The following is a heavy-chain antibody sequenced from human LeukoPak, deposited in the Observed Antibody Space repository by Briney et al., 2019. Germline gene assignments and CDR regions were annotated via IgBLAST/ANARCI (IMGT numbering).Heavy chain of an antibody. J-gene: IGHJ6*03. V-gene: IGHV4-34*01. D-gene: IGHD3-22*01. CDR2: INHSGST. CDR3: ARRVEYYDSSGYLYYYYMDV. Sequence: SETLSLTCAVYGGSFSGYYWSWIRQPPGKGLEWIGEINHSGSTNYNPSLKSRVTISVDTSKNQFSLKLSSVTAADTAVYYCARRVEYYDSSGYLYYYYMDVWGKGTTLTVSS. CDR1: GGSFSGYY.